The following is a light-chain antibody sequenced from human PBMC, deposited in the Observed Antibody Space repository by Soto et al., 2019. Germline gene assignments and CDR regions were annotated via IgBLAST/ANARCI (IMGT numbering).Light chain of an antibody. V-gene: IGKV3-15*01. CDR3: QEYIQWLPGM. CDR2: DTS. CDR1: QFVSSR. J-gene: IGKJ1*01. Sequence: DIVVTQSPATLSASPGERVTLSCRASQFVSSRLAWYQQRPGQVPRLLIYDTSTRAPGISSRFSGSGSGTEFTLTSSIRQSEDCAVYNCQEYIQWLPGMLGPGTTVDIK.